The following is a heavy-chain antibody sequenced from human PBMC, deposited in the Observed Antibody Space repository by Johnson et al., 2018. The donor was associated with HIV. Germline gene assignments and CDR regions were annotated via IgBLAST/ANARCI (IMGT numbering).Heavy chain of an antibody. D-gene: IGHD2-21*01. Sequence: VQLVESGGGLVQPGGSLRLSCAASGFTVSSNYMSWVRQGPGKGLEWVANIKQDGSNKYFADSVKGRFIISRDNSKNTLYLQMNSLTTEDTAAYYCARGGGCGGDCYSGFDAFDIWGQGTMVTVS. J-gene: IGHJ3*02. CDR1: GFTVSSNY. CDR2: IKQDGSNK. CDR3: ARGGGCGGDCYSGFDAFDI. V-gene: IGHV3-7*01.